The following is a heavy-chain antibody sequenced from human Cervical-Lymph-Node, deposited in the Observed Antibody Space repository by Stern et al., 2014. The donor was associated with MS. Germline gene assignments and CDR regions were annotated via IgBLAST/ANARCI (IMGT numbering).Heavy chain of an antibody. V-gene: IGHV4-39*01. Sequence: QLQLQESGPGLVKPSETLSLTCAVSGDSISSYTHYWAWIRQPPGKGLEWIGRVYYSGATYYNPSLKSPVTISVDTPKNHFSLGLNSVTAADTAVYYCAKHACTGAACPFDLWGQGTLVTVSS. CDR2: VYYSGAT. CDR3: AKHACTGAACPFDL. CDR1: GDSISSYTHY. J-gene: IGHJ4*02. D-gene: IGHD2-8*02.